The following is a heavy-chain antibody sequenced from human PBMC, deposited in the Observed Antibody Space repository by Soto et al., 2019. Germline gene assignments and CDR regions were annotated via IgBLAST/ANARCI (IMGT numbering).Heavy chain of an antibody. V-gene: IGHV4-34*01. J-gene: IGHJ5*02. CDR2: INHSGST. Sequence: GTVTFQHQGKGLEWIGEINHSGSTNYNPSLKSRVTISVDTSKNQFPLKLSSVTAADTAVYYCKGYSSGWDPVRYNCLGTWGQ. D-gene: IGHD6-19*01. CDR3: KGYSSGWDPVRYNCLGT.